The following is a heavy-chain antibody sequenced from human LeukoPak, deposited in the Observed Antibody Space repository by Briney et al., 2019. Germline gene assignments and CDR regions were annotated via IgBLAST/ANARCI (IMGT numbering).Heavy chain of an antibody. CDR1: GLTFSGSA. CDR2: IRSKTNSYAT. CDR3: TRWSYSRSYHFDY. Sequence: PGGSLKLSCAASGLTFSGSAIHWVRQASGKGLEWVGRIRSKTNSYATEYAASVKGRFTISRDDSKNTAYLQMNSLKTEDTAVYYCTRWSYSRSYHFDYWGQGTPVTVSS. V-gene: IGHV3-73*01. D-gene: IGHD6-6*01. J-gene: IGHJ4*02.